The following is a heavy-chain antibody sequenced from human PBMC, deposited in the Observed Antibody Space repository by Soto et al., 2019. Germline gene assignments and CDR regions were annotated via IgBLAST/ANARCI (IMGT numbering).Heavy chain of an antibody. Sequence: ASVKVSCKASGGTFSSYAISWVRQAPGQGLEWMGGIIPIFGTANYAQKFQGRVTITADESTSTAYMELSSLRSEDTAVYYCARDGTIAAAGTTFDPWGQGTLVTVSS. CDR1: GGTFSSYA. D-gene: IGHD6-13*01. J-gene: IGHJ5*02. CDR3: ARDGTIAAAGTTFDP. CDR2: IIPIFGTA. V-gene: IGHV1-69*13.